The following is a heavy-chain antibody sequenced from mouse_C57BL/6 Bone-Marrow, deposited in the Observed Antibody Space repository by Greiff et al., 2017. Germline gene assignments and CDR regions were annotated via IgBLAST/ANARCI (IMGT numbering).Heavy chain of an antibody. Sequence: VQLQQSGPELVKPGASVKLSCKASGYTFTSYDINWVKQRPGQGLEWIGWIYPRDGSTKYNEKFKGKATLTVDTSSSTAYMELHSLTSEDTAVYYCTTLDSSGLAWFAYWGQGTLVTVSA. J-gene: IGHJ3*01. D-gene: IGHD3-2*02. V-gene: IGHV1-85*01. CDR3: TTLDSSGLAWFAY. CDR2: IYPRDGST. CDR1: GYTFTSYD.